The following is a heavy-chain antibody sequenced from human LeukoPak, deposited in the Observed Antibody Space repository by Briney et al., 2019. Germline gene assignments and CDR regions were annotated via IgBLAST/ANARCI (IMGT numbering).Heavy chain of an antibody. J-gene: IGHJ5*02. CDR3: ARGVWITIFGVVSDWFDP. D-gene: IGHD3-3*01. CDR1: GYTFTSYY. V-gene: IGHV1-46*01. CDR2: INPSGGRT. Sequence: ASVKVSCKASGYTFTSYYMHWVRQPPGQGLEWMGIINPSGGRTSYAQKFQGRVTMTRDMSTSTVYMELSSLRSEDTAVYYCARGVWITIFGVVSDWFDPWGQGTLVTVSS.